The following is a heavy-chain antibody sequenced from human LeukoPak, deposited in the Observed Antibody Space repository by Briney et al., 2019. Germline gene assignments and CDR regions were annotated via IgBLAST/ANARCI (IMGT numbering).Heavy chain of an antibody. V-gene: IGHV1-69*13. D-gene: IGHD3-9*01. CDR1: GGTFSSYA. CDR2: IIPIFGTA. Sequence: GASVKVSCKASGGTFSSYAISWVRQAPGQGLEWMGGIIPIFGTANYAQKFQGRVTITADESTSTAYMELSSLRSEDTAVYYCAREHDTLTGFSFDYWGQGTLVTVSS. CDR3: AREHDTLTGFSFDY. J-gene: IGHJ4*02.